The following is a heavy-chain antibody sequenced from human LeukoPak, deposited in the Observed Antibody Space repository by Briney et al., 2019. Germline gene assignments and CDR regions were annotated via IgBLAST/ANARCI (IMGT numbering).Heavy chain of an antibody. D-gene: IGHD2-2*02. CDR1: GGSISSSSYY. J-gene: IGHJ4*02. Sequence: SETLSLTCTVSGGSISSSSYYWGWIRQPPGKGLEWIGSIYHSGSTYYNPSLKSRVTISVDTSKNQFSLKLSSVTAADTAVYYCARVGCSSTSCYKNPLDYWGQGTLVTVSS. CDR2: IYHSGST. CDR3: ARVGCSSTSCYKNPLDY. V-gene: IGHV4-39*07.